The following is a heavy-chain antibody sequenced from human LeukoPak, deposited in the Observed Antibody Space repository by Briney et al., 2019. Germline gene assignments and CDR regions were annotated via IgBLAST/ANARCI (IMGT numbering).Heavy chain of an antibody. Sequence: PGGSLRLSCAAPGFTFSSVGMRWVRQAPGKGLEWVAFIQFDGSNSYYADSVKGRFTLSRDNSKNTLYLQMDSLRAEDTAIYYCAKGQGYYCDHWGQGTLVTVSS. D-gene: IGHD3-22*01. J-gene: IGHJ4*02. CDR2: IQFDGSNS. V-gene: IGHV3-30*02. CDR1: GFTFSSVG. CDR3: AKGQGYYCDH.